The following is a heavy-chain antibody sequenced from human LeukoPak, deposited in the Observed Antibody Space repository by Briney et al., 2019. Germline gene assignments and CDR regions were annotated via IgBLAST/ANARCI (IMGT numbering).Heavy chain of an antibody. J-gene: IGHJ4*02. CDR2: IYSGGGS. D-gene: IGHD3-10*01. CDR3: ARDASGPAY. CDR1: GFTFSDYY. V-gene: IGHV3-66*01. Sequence: GGSLRLSCAASGFTFSDYYMSWIRQAPGKGLEWVSVIYSGGGSYYADSVKGRFTISRDNSKNTLYLQMNSLRVEDTAVYYCARDASGPAYWGQGTLVTVSS.